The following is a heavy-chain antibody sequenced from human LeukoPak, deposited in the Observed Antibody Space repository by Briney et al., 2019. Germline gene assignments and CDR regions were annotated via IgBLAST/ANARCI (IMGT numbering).Heavy chain of an antibody. J-gene: IGHJ4*02. CDR1: GFTFGDYA. CDR3: TRGGDYDFWSGYPIFDY. V-gene: IGHV3-49*04. D-gene: IGHD3-3*01. Sequence: GGSLRLSCTASGFTFGDYAMSWVRQAPGKGLEWVGFIRSKAYGGTTEYAASVKGRFTISRDDSKSIAYLQMNSLKTEDTAVYYCTRGGDYDFWSGYPIFDYWGQGTLVTVSS. CDR2: IRSKAYGGTT.